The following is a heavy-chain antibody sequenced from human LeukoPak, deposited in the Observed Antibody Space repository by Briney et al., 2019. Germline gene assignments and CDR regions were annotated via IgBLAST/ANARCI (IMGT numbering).Heavy chain of an antibody. V-gene: IGHV3-9*01. J-gene: IGHJ4*02. CDR1: GFTFDDYA. Sequence: GGSLRLSCAASGFTFDDYAMHWVRQAPGKGLEWVSGIIWNSGSIGYADSVKGRFTISRDNAKNSLYLQMNTLRAEDTALYYCAKDISVRATPYYFDYWGQGTLVTVSS. CDR3: AKDISVRATPYYFDY. CDR2: IIWNSGSI. D-gene: IGHD1-26*01.